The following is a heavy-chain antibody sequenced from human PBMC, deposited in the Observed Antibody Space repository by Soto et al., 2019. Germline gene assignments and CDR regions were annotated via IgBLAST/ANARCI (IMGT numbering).Heavy chain of an antibody. CDR1: GYTFTNYW. D-gene: IGHD1-1*01. CDR2: IYPDDSDT. Sequence: GESLKISCKASGYTFTNYWVGWVRQMPGKGLEWMGIIYPDDSDTRYRPSFQGHVTISVDKSVNTAYLQWTRLKASDTAMYYCTSFSGSRHDSFDYWGQGTTVTVSS. J-gene: IGHJ4*03. CDR3: TSFSGSRHDSFDY. V-gene: IGHV5-51*01.